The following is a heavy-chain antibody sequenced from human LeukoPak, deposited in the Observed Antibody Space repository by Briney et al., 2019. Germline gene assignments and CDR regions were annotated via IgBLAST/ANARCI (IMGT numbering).Heavy chain of an antibody. CDR3: ARFSGAGGSWYDVGRSIDY. D-gene: IGHD6-13*01. J-gene: IGHJ4*02. CDR1: GGSINIYY. Sequence: SETLSLTCTVSGGSINIYYWSWIRQPPGKGLEWIGYIYYSGSTNYNPSLKSRVTISMDTSKNQFSLKLNSVTAADTSVYYCARFSGAGGSWYDVGRSIDYWGQGALVTVSS. CDR2: IYYSGST. V-gene: IGHV4-59*01.